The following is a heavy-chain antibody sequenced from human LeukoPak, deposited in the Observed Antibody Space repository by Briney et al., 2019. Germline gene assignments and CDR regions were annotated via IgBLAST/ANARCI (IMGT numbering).Heavy chain of an antibody. J-gene: IGHJ3*02. CDR3: ARCPADYDILTGYFQSEAFDI. Sequence: SVKVSCEASGGTFSSYAISWVRQAPGQGLEWMGGIIPIFGTANYAQKFQGRVTITADESTSTAYMELSSPRSEDTAVYYCARCPADYDILTGYFQSEAFDIWGQGTMVTVSS. CDR2: IIPIFGTA. V-gene: IGHV1-69*13. D-gene: IGHD3-9*01. CDR1: GGTFSSYA.